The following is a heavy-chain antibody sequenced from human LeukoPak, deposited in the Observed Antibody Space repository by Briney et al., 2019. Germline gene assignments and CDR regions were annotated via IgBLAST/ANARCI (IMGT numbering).Heavy chain of an antibody. D-gene: IGHD3-22*01. CDR2: ISYDGSNK. J-gene: IGHJ4*02. CDR1: GFTFSSFA. CDR3: AKDVVVTIAYYFDY. Sequence: GRSLRLSCAASGFTFSSFALHWVRQAPGKGLEWVAVISYDGSNKYYADSVKGRFTISRDNSKNTLYLQMNSLRAEDTAVYYCAKDVVVTIAYYFDYWGQGTLVTVSS. V-gene: IGHV3-30*04.